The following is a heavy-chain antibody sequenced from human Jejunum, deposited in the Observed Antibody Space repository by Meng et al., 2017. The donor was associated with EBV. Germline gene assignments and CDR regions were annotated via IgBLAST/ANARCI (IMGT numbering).Heavy chain of an antibody. J-gene: IGHJ4*02. Sequence: EVSLVESGGGLSQPGGSLRLSCAASGFTVSSSYMSWGLQAPGKGLEWVSVIYGDGRTYYADSVKGRFTISRDSSKNTIYLQMNSLRVDDTALYYCARKYGGDYWGQGTLVTVSS. CDR1: GFTVSSSY. V-gene: IGHV3-53*01. D-gene: IGHD2-2*01. CDR3: ARKYGGDY. CDR2: IYGDGRT.